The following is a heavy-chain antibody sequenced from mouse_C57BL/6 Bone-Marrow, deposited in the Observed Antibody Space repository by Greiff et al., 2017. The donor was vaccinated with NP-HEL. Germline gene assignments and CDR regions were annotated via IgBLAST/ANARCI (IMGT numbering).Heavy chain of an antibody. CDR3: ARLYGNPYYFDY. V-gene: IGHV3-5*01. Sequence: EVMLVESGPGLVKPSQTVFLTCTVSGISITTGNYRWSWIRQFPGNKLEWIGYIYYSGTITYNPSLTSRTTITRDTPKNQFFLEMNSLTAEDTATYYGARLYGNPYYFDYWGQGTTLTVSS. D-gene: IGHD2-1*01. CDR1: GISITTGNYR. CDR2: IYYSGTI. J-gene: IGHJ2*01.